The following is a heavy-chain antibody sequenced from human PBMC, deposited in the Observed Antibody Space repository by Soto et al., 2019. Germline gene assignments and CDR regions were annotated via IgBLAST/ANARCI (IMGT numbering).Heavy chain of an antibody. V-gene: IGHV4-4*02. CDR1: SGSISSSNW. D-gene: IGHD3-16*01. CDR2: IYHSGST. J-gene: IGHJ4*02. Sequence: QVQLQESGPGLVKPSGTLSLTCAVSSGSISSSNWWSWVRQPPGKGLEWIGEIYHSGSTNYNPSLKSRVTISADKSKNQFSMKLSSVTAADTAVYYCARETSPRGGFDYWGQGTLVTVSS. CDR3: ARETSPRGGFDY.